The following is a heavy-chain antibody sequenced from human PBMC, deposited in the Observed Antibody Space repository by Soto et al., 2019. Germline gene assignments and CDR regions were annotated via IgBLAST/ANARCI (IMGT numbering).Heavy chain of an antibody. CDR3: AREVQVHTPAFVY. D-gene: IGHD3-10*01. Sequence: QVQLVQSGAEVKKPGSSVKVSCKASGGTFSSYAISWVRQAPGQGPEWMGDISPMFGAANYAPKFPGRVTITADESTGTSYMQLSSLTSEDTALYFCAREVQVHTPAFVYWGQGTLVTVSS. J-gene: IGHJ4*02. CDR1: GGTFSSYA. V-gene: IGHV1-69*19. CDR2: ISPMFGAA.